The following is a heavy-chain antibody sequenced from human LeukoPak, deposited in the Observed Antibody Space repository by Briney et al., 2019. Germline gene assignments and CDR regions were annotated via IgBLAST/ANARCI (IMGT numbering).Heavy chain of an antibody. V-gene: IGHV3-30*14. CDR1: GFTFSSYA. Sequence: PGGSLRLSCAASGFTFSSYAMHWVRQAPGKGLEWVAVISYDGSNKYYADSVKGRFTISRDNSKNTLYLQMNSLRAEDTAVYYCARGGGTEPWIQLWFLDYWGQGTLVTVSS. J-gene: IGHJ4*02. D-gene: IGHD5-18*01. CDR3: ARGGGTEPWIQLWFLDY. CDR2: ISYDGSNK.